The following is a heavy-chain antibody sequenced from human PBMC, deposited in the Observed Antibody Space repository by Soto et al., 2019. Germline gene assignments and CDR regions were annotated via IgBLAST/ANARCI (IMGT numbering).Heavy chain of an antibody. CDR3: TTGIIVLVPAPDRSTVDISHYGMDV. D-gene: IGHD2-2*01. CDR2: IKSKTDGGTT. J-gene: IGHJ6*02. CDR1: GFTFSNAW. Sequence: PGGSLRLSCAASGFTFSNAWMNWVRQAPGKGLEWVGRIKSKTDGGTTDYAAPVKGRFTISRDDSKNTLYLQMNSLKTEDTAVYYCTTGIIVLVPAPDRSTVDISHYGMDVWGQGTTVTVSS. V-gene: IGHV3-15*07.